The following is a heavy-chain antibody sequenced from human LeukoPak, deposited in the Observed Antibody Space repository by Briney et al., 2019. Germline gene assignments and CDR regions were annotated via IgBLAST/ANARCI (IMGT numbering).Heavy chain of an antibody. J-gene: IGHJ6*02. V-gene: IGHV1-2*02. Sequence: GPVKVSCKASGYTFRGYYMHWVRQAPGQGLEWMGWIKPNSGGTNYGQKFQGRVTMTRDTSISTAYMELSRLRSDDTAVYYCARDQNGMDVWGQGTTVTVSS. CDR3: ARDQNGMDV. CDR1: GYTFRGYY. CDR2: IKPNSGGT.